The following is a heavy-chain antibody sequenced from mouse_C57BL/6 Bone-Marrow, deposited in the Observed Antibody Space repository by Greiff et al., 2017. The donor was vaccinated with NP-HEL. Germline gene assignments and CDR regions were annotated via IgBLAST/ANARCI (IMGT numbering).Heavy chain of an antibody. CDR2: ISDGGSYT. J-gene: IGHJ2*01. CDR3: AREGLPFDY. CDR1: GFTFSSYA. D-gene: IGHD2-2*01. Sequence: EVKLMESGGGLVKPGGSLKLSCAASGFTFSSYAMSWVRQTPEKRLEWVATISDGGSYTYYPENVKGRFTISRDNAKNNLYLQMSHLKSEDTAMYYCAREGLPFDYWGQGTTLTVSS. V-gene: IGHV5-4*01.